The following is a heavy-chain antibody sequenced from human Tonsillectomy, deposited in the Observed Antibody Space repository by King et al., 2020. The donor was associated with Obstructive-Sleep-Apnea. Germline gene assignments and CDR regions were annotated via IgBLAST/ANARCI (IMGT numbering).Heavy chain of an antibody. CDR2: ISWNSGTI. V-gene: IGHV3-9*01. CDR3: AXXXRXXDXXXXXXX. Sequence: VQLVESGGGLVQPGRSLRLSCAASGFIFDDYAMHWVRQAPGKGLEWVSGISWNSGTIGYADSVKGRFTISRDNAKNSLYMKMNSLRAEDTALYYCAXXXRXXDXXXXXXXXXXGALVTVSS. J-gene: IGHJ4*02. CDR1: GFIFDDYA.